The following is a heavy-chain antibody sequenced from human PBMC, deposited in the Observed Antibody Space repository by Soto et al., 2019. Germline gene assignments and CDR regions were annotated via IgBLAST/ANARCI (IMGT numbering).Heavy chain of an antibody. CDR1: GYSFTSYW. Sequence: GEALKISCKGSGYSFTSYWIGWVRQMPGKGLEWMGIIYPGDSDTRYSPSFQGQVTISADKSISTAYLQWSSLKASDTAMYYCARLPDILTGHPYYYYYYGMDVWGQGTTVTVSS. CDR3: ARLPDILTGHPYYYYYYGMDV. CDR2: IYPGDSDT. V-gene: IGHV5-51*01. J-gene: IGHJ6*02. D-gene: IGHD3-9*01.